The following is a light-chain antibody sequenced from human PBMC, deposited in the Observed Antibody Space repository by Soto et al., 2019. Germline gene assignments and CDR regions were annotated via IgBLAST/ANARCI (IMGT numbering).Light chain of an antibody. CDR2: GAS. V-gene: IGKV3-20*01. J-gene: IGKJ1*01. CDR1: QSVSSSY. Sequence: EIVLTQSPGTLSLSPGERATLSCRASQSVSSSYLAWYQHKPGRAPRLLIDGASSRATGIPDRFSGSGSGTDFTLPISRREPEDLAVYYCQQYGSLVTFGQGTKVEIK. CDR3: QQYGSLVT.